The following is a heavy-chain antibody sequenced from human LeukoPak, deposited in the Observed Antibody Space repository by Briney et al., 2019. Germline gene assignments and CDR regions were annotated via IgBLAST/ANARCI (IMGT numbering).Heavy chain of an antibody. Sequence: GESLKISCKGSGYSFTSYWISWVRRMPGKGLEWMGRIVPSDSYTNYRPSFQGQVTISVDKSNSTAYLQWGSLKASDTAMYYCATRSPHSGSFDYWGQGTLVTVSS. CDR1: GYSFTSYW. J-gene: IGHJ4*02. V-gene: IGHV5-10-1*01. CDR2: IVPSDSYT. CDR3: ATRSPHSGSFDY. D-gene: IGHD1-26*01.